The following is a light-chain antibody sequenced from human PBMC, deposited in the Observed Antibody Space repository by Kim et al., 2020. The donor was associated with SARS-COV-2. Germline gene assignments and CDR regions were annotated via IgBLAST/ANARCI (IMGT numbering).Light chain of an antibody. CDR2: EVS. CDR3: SSYGGSDTFV. V-gene: IGLV2-8*01. Sequence: GQSVTNSCTGTSSDVGAYKFDSWYQQHPGKAPKLIIYEVSERPSGVPDRFSGSKSGNTASLTVSGLQADDEADYYGSSYGGSDTFVFGGGTRLTVL. J-gene: IGLJ7*01. CDR1: SSDVGAYKF.